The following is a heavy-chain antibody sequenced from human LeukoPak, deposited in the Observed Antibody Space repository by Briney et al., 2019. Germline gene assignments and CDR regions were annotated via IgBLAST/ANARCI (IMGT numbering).Heavy chain of an antibody. V-gene: IGHV4-38-2*02. Sequence: SETLSLTCTVSGYSISSGYYWGWIRPPPGKGLEWIGSIYHSGSTYYNPSLKSRVTISVDTSKNQFSLKLSSVTAADTAVYYCARQRYCSSTSCLDAFDIWGQGTMVTVSS. CDR1: GYSISSGYY. J-gene: IGHJ3*02. CDR3: ARQRYCSSTSCLDAFDI. D-gene: IGHD2-2*01. CDR2: IYHSGST.